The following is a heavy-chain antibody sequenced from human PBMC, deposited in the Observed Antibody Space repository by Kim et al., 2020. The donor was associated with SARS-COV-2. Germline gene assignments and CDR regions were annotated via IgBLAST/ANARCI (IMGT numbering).Heavy chain of an antibody. Sequence: GGSLRLSCAASAFTFSSYGMHWVRQAPGKGLEWVGVISWDGKVQYLKDSVKGRFTFSRDNSKNTLYLQMNRLRTEDTAVYYCAKETNMRASGWGLDYWGQGTLVTVSS. CDR3: AKETNMRASGWGLDY. D-gene: IGHD6-19*01. CDR2: ISWDGKVQ. V-gene: IGHV3-30*18. CDR1: AFTFSSYG. J-gene: IGHJ4*02.